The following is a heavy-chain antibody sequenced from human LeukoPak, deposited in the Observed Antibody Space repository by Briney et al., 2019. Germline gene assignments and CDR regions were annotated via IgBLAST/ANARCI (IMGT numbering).Heavy chain of an antibody. D-gene: IGHD3-22*01. CDR3: VTYYFDSSGPKKNY. CDR1: GGSFSGYY. V-gene: IGHV4-34*01. Sequence: SETLSLPCAVYGGSFSGYYWRWIRQPPGKGLGWVGEINHSGSTNYNPSLKSRVTISVDTSKKQFYLKLSSVTAEDTAVYYCVTYYFDSSGPKKNYWGQGTLVTVSS. J-gene: IGHJ4*02. CDR2: INHSGST.